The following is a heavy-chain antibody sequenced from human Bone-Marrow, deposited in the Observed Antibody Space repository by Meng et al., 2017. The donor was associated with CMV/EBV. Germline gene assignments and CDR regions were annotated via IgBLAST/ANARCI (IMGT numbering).Heavy chain of an antibody. V-gene: IGHV1-8*01. Sequence: ASVKVSCKASGYTFTSYDINWVRQATGQGLEWMGWMNPNSGNTGYAQKFQGRVTMTRNTSISTAYMELSSLRSEDTAAYYCASGNLNRITIFGVAYDAFDIWGQGTMVTVSS. CDR1: GYTFTSYD. CDR3: ASGNLNRITIFGVAYDAFDI. CDR2: MNPNSGNT. J-gene: IGHJ3*02. D-gene: IGHD3-3*01.